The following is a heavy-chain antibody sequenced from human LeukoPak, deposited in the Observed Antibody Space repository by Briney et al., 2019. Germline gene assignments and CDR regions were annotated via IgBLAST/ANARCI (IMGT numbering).Heavy chain of an antibody. J-gene: IGHJ4*02. CDR2: MSPNSGNT. CDR3: LGGESFDY. Sequence: ASVKVSCKASGGTFSSYAISWVRQAPGQGLEWMGWMSPNSGNTGYAQKFQGRVTITRNTSISTAYMELSSLRSEDTAVYYCLGGESFDYWGQGTLVTVSS. CDR1: GGTFSSYA. D-gene: IGHD3-16*01. V-gene: IGHV1-8*03.